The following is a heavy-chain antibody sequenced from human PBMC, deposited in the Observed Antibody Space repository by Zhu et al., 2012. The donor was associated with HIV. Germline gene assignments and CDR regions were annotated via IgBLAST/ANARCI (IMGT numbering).Heavy chain of an antibody. D-gene: IGHD3-10*01. V-gene: IGHV4-39*01. J-gene: IGHJ4*02. CDR3: VRHVDPVIDSGKDASFDS. CDR1: GGPISTGSHY. Sequence: QVQLQESGPGLVKPSETLSLTCTVSGGPISTGSHYWGWIRQPPGKGLEWIGSVFYSGSADYSPSLEGRVSISVDTSKNRFSLRIPSVTATDTAVYYCVRHVDPVIDSGKDASFDSWGPGTLVTVSS. CDR2: VFYSGSA.